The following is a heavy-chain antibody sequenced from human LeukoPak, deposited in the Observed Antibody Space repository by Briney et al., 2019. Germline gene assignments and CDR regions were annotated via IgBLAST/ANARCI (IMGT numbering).Heavy chain of an antibody. J-gene: IGHJ3*02. CDR3: ARDSGDYVWGTYRQDTFDI. CDR1: GFTFSSYW. V-gene: IGHV3-7*01. CDR2: INQDGSEI. Sequence: GGSLRLSCAASGFTFSSYWMNWVRQAPGKGLEWVANINQDGSEIYYVDSVKGRFTISRDNAKNSLYLQMNSLRAEDTAVYYCARDSGDYVWGTYRQDTFDIWGQGTMVTVSS. D-gene: IGHD3-16*02.